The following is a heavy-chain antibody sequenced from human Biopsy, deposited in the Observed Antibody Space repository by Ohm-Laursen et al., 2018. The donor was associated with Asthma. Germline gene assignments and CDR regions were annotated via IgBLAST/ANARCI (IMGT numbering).Heavy chain of an antibody. CDR1: GFSPSSSGAN. D-gene: IGHD1-14*01. Sequence: TQTLTLTCSFSGFSPSSSGANVNWIRQPPGKALEWLTRIDWEEDKFYSTSLRTRLTISKGSSEDQVVLTMTNMGPVDTATYYCTRHNDYWGPGILVTVSS. CDR2: IDWEEDK. V-gene: IGHV2-70*04. J-gene: IGHJ4*02. CDR3: TRHNDY.